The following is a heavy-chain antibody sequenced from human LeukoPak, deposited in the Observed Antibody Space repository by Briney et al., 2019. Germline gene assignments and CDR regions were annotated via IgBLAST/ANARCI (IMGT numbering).Heavy chain of an antibody. CDR1: GGSISSYY. J-gene: IGHJ4*02. V-gene: IGHV4-4*07. CDR3: ARHHDSSGLYGPFDY. CDR2: IYSSGTT. Sequence: PSETLSLTCTVSGGSISSYYWSWIRQPAGKGLEWIGRIYSSGTTTYNPSLKSRVTMSVDTAKNQFSLKLSSVTAADTAVYYCARHHDSSGLYGPFDYWGQGTLVTVSS. D-gene: IGHD3-22*01.